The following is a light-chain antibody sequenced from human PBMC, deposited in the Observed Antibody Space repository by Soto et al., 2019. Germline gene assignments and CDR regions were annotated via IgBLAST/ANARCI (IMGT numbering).Light chain of an antibody. V-gene: IGKV3-15*01. CDR1: QSVSSN. J-gene: IGKJ1*01. CDR3: QHYNNWPRT. Sequence: EIVMTQSPATLSVSPGERVTLSCRASQSVSSNLAWYQQKPGQAPRLLIYGASTRATGIPARFSGSGSGTAFTLTLSSMQSEAFAVYYCQHYNNWPRTFGQGTKVEIK. CDR2: GAS.